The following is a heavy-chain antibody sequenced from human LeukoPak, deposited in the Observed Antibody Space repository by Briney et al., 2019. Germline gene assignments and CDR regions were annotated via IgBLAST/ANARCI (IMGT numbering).Heavy chain of an antibody. J-gene: IGHJ4*02. V-gene: IGHV3-23*01. CDR3: ARVPGSYYVDFDY. CDR1: GFTLTNYA. D-gene: IGHD3-10*01. Sequence: GGSLRLSCAASGFTLTNYAMSWVRQAPGKGLEWVSGIGSDGVTTYYADSVKGRFTIARDNSKNTVYLQMKSLRDEDTAVYYCARVPGSYYVDFDYWGQGTLVTVSS. CDR2: IGSDGVTT.